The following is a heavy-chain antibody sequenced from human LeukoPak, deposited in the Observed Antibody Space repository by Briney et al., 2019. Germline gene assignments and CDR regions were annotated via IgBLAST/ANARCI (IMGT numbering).Heavy chain of an antibody. CDR1: RYTFTGYY. Sequence: GASVKVSCKASRYTFTGYYMHWVRQAPGQGLEWMGWINPNSGDTNYAQKFQGRVTMTRDTSITTVYMELSRLRSDDTAVYFCASGSSITGWYNNWFDPWGQGTLVTVSS. J-gene: IGHJ5*02. D-gene: IGHD6-19*01. V-gene: IGHV1-2*02. CDR2: INPNSGDT. CDR3: ASGSSITGWYNNWFDP.